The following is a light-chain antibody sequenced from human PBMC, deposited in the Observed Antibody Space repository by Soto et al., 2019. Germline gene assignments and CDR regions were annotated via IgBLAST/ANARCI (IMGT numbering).Light chain of an antibody. CDR2: DAS. J-gene: IGKJ5*01. Sequence: DIQMTHSPSTLSAPVVYIFTMNCRASQSIRRWLAWYQQKPGKAPKLLIYDASTLESGVPSRFSGSGSGTEFTLTITSLQSDDFATYYCQQYNSYSTFGQGTRLEIK. CDR3: QQYNSYST. CDR1: QSIRRW. V-gene: IGKV1-5*01.